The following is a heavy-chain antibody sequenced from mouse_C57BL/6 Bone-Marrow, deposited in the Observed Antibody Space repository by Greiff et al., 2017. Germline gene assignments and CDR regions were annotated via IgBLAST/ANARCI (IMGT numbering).Heavy chain of an antibody. V-gene: IGHV1-12*01. CDR1: GYTFTSYN. J-gene: IGHJ2*01. CDR3: ARAENWDAYFDY. CDR2: IYPGNGDT. D-gene: IGHD4-1*01. Sequence: QVQLKESGAELVRPGASVKMSCKASGYTFTSYNMHWVKQTPRQGLEWIGAIYPGNGDTSYNQKFKGKATLTVDKSSSTAYMQLSSLTSEDSAVYFCARAENWDAYFDYWGQGTTLTVSS.